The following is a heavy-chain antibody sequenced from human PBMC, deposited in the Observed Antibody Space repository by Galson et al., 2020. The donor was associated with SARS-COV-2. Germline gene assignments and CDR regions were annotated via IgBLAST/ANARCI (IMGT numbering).Heavy chain of an antibody. D-gene: IGHD2-15*01. Sequence: SETLSLTCAVSGVSISTTNYWSWIRQAPGKGLEWIGSVYPSGSTYFNPSLKSRVTISLDTSKNQFSLRLTSVTAADTALYYCAGQGVTMIFLLTVPVWCFGLWCRGTLVTVSS. J-gene: IGHJ2*01. CDR3: AGQGVTMIFLLTVPVWCFGL. CDR1: GVSISTTNY. CDR2: VYPSGST. V-gene: IGHV4-38-2*01.